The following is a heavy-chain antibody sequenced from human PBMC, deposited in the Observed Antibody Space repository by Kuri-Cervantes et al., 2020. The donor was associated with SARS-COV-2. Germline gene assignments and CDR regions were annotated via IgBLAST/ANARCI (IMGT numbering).Heavy chain of an antibody. J-gene: IGHJ4*02. CDR2: FDPSDSYT. CDR3: AIFFIPGVVDY. Sequence: GESLKISCKGSGFSFTSYFTSWVRQMSGKGLEWMGRFDPSDSYTNYSPSFQGHVTFSADKSINTAYLQWSGLRASDTAIYYCAIFFIPGVVDYWGPGTLVTVSS. V-gene: IGHV5-10-1*01. D-gene: IGHD2-21*01. CDR1: GFSFTSYF.